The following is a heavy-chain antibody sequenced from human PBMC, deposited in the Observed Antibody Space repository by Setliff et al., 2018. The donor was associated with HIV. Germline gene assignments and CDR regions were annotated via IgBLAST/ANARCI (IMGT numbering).Heavy chain of an antibody. Sequence: ASVKVSCKASGYTFTNYGISWVRQAPGQGLEWMGWISGYNGNTNYAQKFHGRVTMTTDTSTRTAYMELRSLRSDDTAVYYCARDSRSSIAPYNFDYWGQGTVVTVSS. V-gene: IGHV1-18*01. CDR3: ARDSRSSIAPYNFDY. J-gene: IGHJ4*02. CDR1: GYTFTNYG. D-gene: IGHD6-6*01. CDR2: ISGYNGNT.